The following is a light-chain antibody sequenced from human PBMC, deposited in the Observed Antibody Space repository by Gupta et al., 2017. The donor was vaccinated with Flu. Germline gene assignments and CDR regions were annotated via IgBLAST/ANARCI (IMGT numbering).Light chain of an antibody. CDR1: QNVKNY. CDR2: SAS. CDR3: QQSDDTPRT. V-gene: IGKV1-39*01. J-gene: IGKJ1*01. Sequence: PSSLSASVGDRVTITCRADQNVKNYLNWYQQKQGKAPKLLIYSASTLQSGIPSRFSGSQSGTDFTLTISRLQPEDFATYYCQQSDDTPRTFDQGTNLEIQ.